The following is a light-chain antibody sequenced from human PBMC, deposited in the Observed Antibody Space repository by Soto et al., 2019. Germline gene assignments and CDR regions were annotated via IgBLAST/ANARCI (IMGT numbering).Light chain of an antibody. CDR3: LHHNSYPPV. Sequence: DIQMTQSPSSLSASVGDRVTITCRASRDITYDCAWYQQKPGRPPKRLMSLASRLASGVPSRCSGSGSGTEFPLTITSLQPEDFATDYCLHHNSYPPVFGQGTKLDIK. CDR2: LAS. V-gene: IGKV1-17*01. J-gene: IGKJ2*01. CDR1: RDITYD.